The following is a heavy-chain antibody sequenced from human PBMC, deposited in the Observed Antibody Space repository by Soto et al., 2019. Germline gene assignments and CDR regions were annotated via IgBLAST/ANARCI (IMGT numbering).Heavy chain of an antibody. Sequence: EVQLVESGGGLVKPGGSLRLSCAASGFTFNSFGMNWVRQAPGKGLEWVSSISSSSSYIYYADSVKGRFTISRDNAKKSVYLQMNGLRAEETAVYFCARGRVGGFGDAYFGMDVWGQGTTVTVSS. D-gene: IGHD3-10*01. J-gene: IGHJ6*02. CDR1: GFTFNSFG. CDR3: ARGRVGGFGDAYFGMDV. CDR2: ISSSSSYI. V-gene: IGHV3-21*01.